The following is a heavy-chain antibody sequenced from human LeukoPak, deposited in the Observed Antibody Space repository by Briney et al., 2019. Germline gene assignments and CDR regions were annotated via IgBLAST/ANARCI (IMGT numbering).Heavy chain of an antibody. CDR1: GFTFSDYY. V-gene: IGHV3-11*01. J-gene: IGHJ4*02. CDR2: ISSSGGTI. CDR3: AKDKRDEILGVVRTTLDY. Sequence: PGGSLRLSCVVSGFTFSDYYMTWVRQAPGKGLEWLSSISSSGGTIYYADSVKGRFTISRDNAKKSLYLQMISLTADDTAVYFRAKDKRDEILGVVRTTLDYWGQGTRVTVSS. D-gene: IGHD3-3*01.